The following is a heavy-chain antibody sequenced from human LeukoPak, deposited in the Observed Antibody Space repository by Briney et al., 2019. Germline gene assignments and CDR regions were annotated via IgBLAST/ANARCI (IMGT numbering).Heavy chain of an antibody. Sequence: GASVKVSCKTSGYTFTDYYIHWVRQAPGQGLEWMGWINPDSGYTNYAQKFQGRVTMTRDTSINTAYMELSRLTSDDTAVHYCATDPRTTVFGTFRYYYMDVWGEGTTVAVSS. J-gene: IGHJ6*03. CDR2: INPDSGYT. V-gene: IGHV1-2*02. CDR1: GYTFTDYY. D-gene: IGHD3-3*01. CDR3: ATDPRTTVFGTFRYYYMDV.